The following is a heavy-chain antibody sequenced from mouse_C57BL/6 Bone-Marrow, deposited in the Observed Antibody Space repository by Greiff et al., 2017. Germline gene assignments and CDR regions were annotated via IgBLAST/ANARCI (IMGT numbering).Heavy chain of an antibody. J-gene: IGHJ2*01. D-gene: IGHD3-3*01. CDR2: IDPETGGT. V-gene: IGHV1-15*01. Sequence: QVQLQQSGAELVRPGASVTLSCKASGYTFTDYEMHWVKQTPVHGLEWIGAIDPETGGTAYNQKFKGKATLTVDKSSSKAYMQLSSLTSEDSAVYYCASRGGFDYWGQGTTLTVSS. CDR1: GYTFTDYE. CDR3: ASRGGFDY.